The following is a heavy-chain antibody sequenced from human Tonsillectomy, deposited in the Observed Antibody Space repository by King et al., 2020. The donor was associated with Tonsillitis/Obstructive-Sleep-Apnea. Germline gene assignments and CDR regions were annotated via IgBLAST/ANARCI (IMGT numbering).Heavy chain of an antibody. CDR1: EYSLTELS. D-gene: IGHD2-2*01. Sequence: VQLVQSGAEVKKPGASVKVSCKVSEYSLTELSMHWVRQAPGKGLGWMGGFDPEDGETIYAHKFQGRVTMTEDTSTDTAYMELSSLRSEDTAVYYCATVRCSRTSCYGSAFDIWGPGTLVTVSS. CDR3: ATVRCSRTSCYGSAFDI. CDR2: FDPEDGET. V-gene: IGHV1-24*01. J-gene: IGHJ3*02.